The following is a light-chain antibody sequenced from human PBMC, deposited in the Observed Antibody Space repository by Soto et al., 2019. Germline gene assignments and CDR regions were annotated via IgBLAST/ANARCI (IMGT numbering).Light chain of an antibody. J-gene: IGKJ1*01. V-gene: IGKV3-20*01. CDR2: GAS. Sequence: EIVLTQSTGTLSLSPGERATLSCRASQSVSSSYLAWYQQKPGQAPRLLIYGASSRATGIPDRFSGSGSGTDFTLTISRLEPADFAVYYCQQYGSSPLTFGQGTKVEIK. CDR1: QSVSSSY. CDR3: QQYGSSPLT.